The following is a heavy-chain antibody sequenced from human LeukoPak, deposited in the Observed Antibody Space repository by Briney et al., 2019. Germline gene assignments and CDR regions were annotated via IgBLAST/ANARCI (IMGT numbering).Heavy chain of an antibody. Sequence: GGSLRLSCAASVFTFSSYEMNWVRQAPGKGLEWVSYISSSGSTIYYADSVKGRFTISRDNAKNSLYLQMNSLRAEDTAVYYCARGLAYYYGSGSYGFDYWGQGTLVTVSS. CDR1: VFTFSSYE. CDR2: ISSSGSTI. V-gene: IGHV3-48*03. CDR3: ARGLAYYYGSGSYGFDY. D-gene: IGHD3-10*01. J-gene: IGHJ4*02.